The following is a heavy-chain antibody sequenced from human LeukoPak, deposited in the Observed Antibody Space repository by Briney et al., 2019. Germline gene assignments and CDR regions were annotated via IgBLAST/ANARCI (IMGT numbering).Heavy chain of an antibody. D-gene: IGHD5-12*01. CDR1: RGTFSSYA. Sequence: AAVKVSRKSSRGTFSSYAISWVRQAPAQGLEWMGGIIPIFGTANYAQKFQGRVTNTADESTSTAYIELSSLRSQDPAVFYCARERWIGYDAAGFDPWGQGNLVTVSS. CDR3: ARERWIGYDAAGFDP. J-gene: IGHJ5*02. V-gene: IGHV1-69*13. CDR2: IIPIFGTA.